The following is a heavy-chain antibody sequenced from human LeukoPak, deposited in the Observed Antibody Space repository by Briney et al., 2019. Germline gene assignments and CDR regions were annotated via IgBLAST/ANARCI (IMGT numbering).Heavy chain of an antibody. Sequence: GRSLRLSFAASGFTFSSYGMHWVRQAPGKGLEWVAVISDDGSNKYYVDSVKGRFTISRDNSKNTLYLQMNSLRAEDTAVYYCARVKYSSGWYAFPYYFDYWGQGTLVTVSS. CDR3: ARVKYSSGWYAFPYYFDY. CDR2: ISDDGSNK. D-gene: IGHD6-19*01. CDR1: GFTFSSYG. V-gene: IGHV3-30*03. J-gene: IGHJ4*02.